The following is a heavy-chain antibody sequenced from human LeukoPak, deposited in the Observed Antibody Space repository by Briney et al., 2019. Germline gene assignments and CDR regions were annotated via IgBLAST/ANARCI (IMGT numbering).Heavy chain of an antibody. CDR2: IYYSGST. J-gene: IGHJ4*02. D-gene: IGHD3-9*01. V-gene: IGHV4-30-4*01. Sequence: SQTLSLTCTVSGGSISSGDYYWSWIRQPPGKGLEWIVYIYYSGSTYYNPSLKSRVTISVYTSKNQFSLKLSSVTAADTAVYYCARAEESTYYDILTGCLFDYWGQGTLVTVSS. CDR1: GGSISSGDYY. CDR3: ARAEESTYYDILTGCLFDY.